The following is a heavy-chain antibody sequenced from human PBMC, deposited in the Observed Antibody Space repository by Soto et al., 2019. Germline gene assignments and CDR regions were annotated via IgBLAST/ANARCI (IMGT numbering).Heavy chain of an antibody. Sequence: SQPLSLASAISGGSVSTNRATRAWIRQAPWCGLEWLGRTYYRTKWYNDYAVSVQGRITINPDTSNNQFSLQLNSVTPDDTAVYYCVRLIGNSWLDSWGQGTLVTVYS. CDR3: VRLIGNSWLDS. CDR2: TYYRTKWYN. CDR1: GGSVSTNRAT. V-gene: IGHV6-1*01. D-gene: IGHD2-8*01. J-gene: IGHJ5*01.